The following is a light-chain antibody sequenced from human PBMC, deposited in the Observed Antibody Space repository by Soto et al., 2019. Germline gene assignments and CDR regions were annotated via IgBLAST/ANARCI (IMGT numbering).Light chain of an antibody. V-gene: IGKV3-15*01. Sequence: EIVMTQVPATLSVSPGERTTLSCRASQSVSSNLAWYQQKPGQAPRLLIYGASTRATGIPARFSGSGSGTEFTLTISSLQSEDFAVYYCQQYNNWPQTFGQGTKV. CDR1: QSVSSN. CDR2: GAS. J-gene: IGKJ1*01. CDR3: QQYNNWPQT.